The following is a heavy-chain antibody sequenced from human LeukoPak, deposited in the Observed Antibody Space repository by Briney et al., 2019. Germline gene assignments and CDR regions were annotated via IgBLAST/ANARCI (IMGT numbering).Heavy chain of an antibody. J-gene: IGHJ2*01. Sequence: GGSLRLSCAASGFAFNTYAMHWVRQAPGKGLEWVTLIWHDGSHKFYIDSVRGRFTISRDNAKNSLYLQMNSLRAEDTAVYYCAREPDYGDYVYWYFDLWGRGTLVTVSS. D-gene: IGHD4-17*01. CDR1: GFAFNTYA. CDR3: AREPDYGDYVYWYFDL. V-gene: IGHV3-33*01. CDR2: IWHDGSHK.